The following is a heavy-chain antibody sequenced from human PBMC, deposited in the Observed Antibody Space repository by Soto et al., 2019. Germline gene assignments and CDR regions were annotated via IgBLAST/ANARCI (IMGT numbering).Heavy chain of an antibody. V-gene: IGHV3-66*01. CDR1: GFSVSNNY. J-gene: IGHJ4*02. CDR3: AKVGLGGLSFES. Sequence: EVQLVESGGGLVQPGGSLRLSCAASGFSVSNNYMTWVRQAPGKGLQWVSVIYSGGTTYYAEIVKGRFTISRDSSKNTRYLHMNTLRAEDTAVYYCAKVGLGGLSFESWSQGTLVTVSS. CDR2: IYSGGTT. D-gene: IGHD3-9*01.